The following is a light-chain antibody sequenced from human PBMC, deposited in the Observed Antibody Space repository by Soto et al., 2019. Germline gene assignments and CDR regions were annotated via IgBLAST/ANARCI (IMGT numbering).Light chain of an antibody. Sequence: EIVLTQSPATLSLSPGERATLSCRASQSVSRYLAWYQQKPGQAPRLLIYDASNRATGIPDRFSGSGSGTDLTLTISSLEPDDFAVYFCQQRATWPPGFTFGPGTKVDFK. CDR3: QQRATWPPGFT. CDR1: QSVSRY. V-gene: IGKV3-11*01. CDR2: DAS. J-gene: IGKJ3*01.